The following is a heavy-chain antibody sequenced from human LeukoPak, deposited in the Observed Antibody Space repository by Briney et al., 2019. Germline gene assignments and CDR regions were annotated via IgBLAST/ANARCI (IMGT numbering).Heavy chain of an antibody. D-gene: IGHD6-19*01. CDR1: GFTVSNYV. V-gene: IGHV3-23*01. Sequence: GGSLRLSCAVSGFTVSNYVMRWVRQAPGKGLEWVSSISGSGGSTFYADSVKGRFTISRDNSKNTLYLQMNSLRAEDTAVYYCAKGVVGGPVEYWGQGTLVTVSS. J-gene: IGHJ4*02. CDR3: AKGVVGGPVEY. CDR2: ISGSGGST.